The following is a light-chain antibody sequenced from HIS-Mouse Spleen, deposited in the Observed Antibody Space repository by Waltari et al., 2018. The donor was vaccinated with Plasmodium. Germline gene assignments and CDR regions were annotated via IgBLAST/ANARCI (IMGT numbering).Light chain of an antibody. CDR2: EVS. J-gene: IGLJ2*01. CDR3: SSYAGSNNLV. V-gene: IGLV2-8*01. CDR1: SSYVGGYTY. Sequence: QSALTQPPSASGSPGQSVTISCTSPSSYVGGYTYVSWYQQHPGKAPKLMIYEVSKRPSGVPDRFSGSKSGNTASLTVSGLQAEDEADYYCSSYAGSNNLVFGGGTKLTVL.